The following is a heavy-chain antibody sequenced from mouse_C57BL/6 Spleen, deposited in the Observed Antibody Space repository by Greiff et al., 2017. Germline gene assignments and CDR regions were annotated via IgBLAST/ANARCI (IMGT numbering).Heavy chain of an antibody. CDR1: GYTFTSYW. CDR2: IDPSDSYT. Sequence: VKPGASVKLSCKASGYTFTSYWMQWVKQRPGQGLEWIGEIDPSDSYTNYNQKFKGKATLTVDTSSSTAYMQLSSLTSEDSAVYYCARLSYWYFDVWGTGTTVTVSS. V-gene: IGHV1-50*01. CDR3: ARLSYWYFDV. J-gene: IGHJ1*03.